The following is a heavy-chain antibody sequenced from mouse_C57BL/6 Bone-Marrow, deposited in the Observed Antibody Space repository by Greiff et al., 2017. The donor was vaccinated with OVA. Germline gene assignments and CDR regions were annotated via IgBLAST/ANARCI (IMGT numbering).Heavy chain of an antibody. CDR3: ASVTGRVPFDY. CDR2: IWGVGST. V-gene: IGHV2-6*01. Sequence: VKLMESGPGLVAPSQSLSITCTVSGFSLTSYGVDWVRQSPGKGLEWLGVIWGVGSTNYNSASNSRLSISKDNSKSQVFLQMNSLQTDDTAMYCCASVTGRVPFDYWGQGTTLTVSA. CDR1: GFSLTSYG. D-gene: IGHD4-1*01. J-gene: IGHJ2*01.